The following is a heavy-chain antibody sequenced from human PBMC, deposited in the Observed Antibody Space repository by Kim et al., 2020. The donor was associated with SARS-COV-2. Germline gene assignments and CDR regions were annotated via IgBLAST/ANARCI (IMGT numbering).Heavy chain of an antibody. CDR2: ISGSGTTI. Sequence: GGSLRLSCAASGFTISDYFMSWIRQAPGKGLEWVSYISGSGTTIYYADSVKGRFTISRDNDKNFLYLQMNSLRAEDTAVYYCAKPSPSIVGKTAGDYWGQGSLVTVSS. J-gene: IGHJ4*02. V-gene: IGHV3-11*01. CDR3: AKPSPSIVGKTAGDY. D-gene: IGHD1-26*01. CDR1: GFTISDYF.